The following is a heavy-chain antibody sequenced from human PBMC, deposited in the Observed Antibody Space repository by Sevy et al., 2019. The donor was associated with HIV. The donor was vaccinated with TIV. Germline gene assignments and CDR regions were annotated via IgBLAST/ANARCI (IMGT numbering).Heavy chain of an antibody. CDR2: ISGSGGTI. CDR1: GFSLSDYS. J-gene: IGHJ4*02. Sequence: GGSLRLSCEASGFSLSDYSITWVRRAPGKGLEWVSYISGSGGTIYYADSVKGRFTISRDNDKNSVYLQLNSLRGDDTAVYFCTRDPSSRFPGNYTAHYFDLWGQGTQVTVSS. D-gene: IGHD1-7*01. CDR3: TRDPSSRFPGNYTAHYFDL. V-gene: IGHV3-48*01.